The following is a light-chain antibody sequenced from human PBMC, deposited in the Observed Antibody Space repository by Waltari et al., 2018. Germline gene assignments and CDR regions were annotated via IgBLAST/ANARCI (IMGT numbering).Light chain of an antibody. V-gene: IGKV4-1*01. CDR3: QHYQRTPVT. Sequence: SPKSNSPVAWHQQKSGQSPRLLIYGASTRESGIPDRFSGSGSGTDFTLTISSLQTEDVAVYYCQHYQRTPVTFGHGTKVEIK. CDR1: SPKSNSP. CDR2: GAS. J-gene: IGKJ1*01.